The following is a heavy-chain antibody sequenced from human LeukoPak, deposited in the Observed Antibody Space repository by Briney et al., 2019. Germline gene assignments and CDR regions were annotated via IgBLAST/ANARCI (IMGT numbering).Heavy chain of an antibody. Sequence: PGGSLGLSCAASGVTFVTYGMHWVRQAPGKGLEWVAFIRYDGSNKYYADSVKGRFTISRDNSKNTLYLQMNSLRAEDTAVYYCAKDPATYYYDSSGFYYFDYWGQGTLVTVSS. CDR3: AKDPATYYYDSSGFYYFDY. D-gene: IGHD3-22*01. CDR1: GVTFVTYG. CDR2: IRYDGSNK. J-gene: IGHJ4*02. V-gene: IGHV3-30*02.